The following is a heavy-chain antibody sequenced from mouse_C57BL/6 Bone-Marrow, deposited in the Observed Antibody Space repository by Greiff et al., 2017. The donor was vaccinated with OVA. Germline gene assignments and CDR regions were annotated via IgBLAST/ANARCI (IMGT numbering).Heavy chain of an antibody. Sequence: DVKLVESGAELVKPGASVKLSCTASGFNIKDYYMHWVKQRTEQGLEWIGRIDPEDGETKYAPKFQGKATITADTSSNTAYLQLSSLTSEDTAVYYCARSITTVVDYFDYWGQGTTLTVSS. CDR1: GFNIKDYY. CDR3: ARSITTVVDYFDY. V-gene: IGHV14-2*01. CDR2: IDPEDGET. J-gene: IGHJ2*01. D-gene: IGHD1-1*01.